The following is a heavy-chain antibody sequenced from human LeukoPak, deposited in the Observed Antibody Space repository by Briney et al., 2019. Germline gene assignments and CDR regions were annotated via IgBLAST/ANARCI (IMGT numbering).Heavy chain of an antibody. J-gene: IGHJ4*02. Sequence: GGSLRLSCAVSGFTFSSYGMHWVRHAPGKGPGLVAFIRYDGSNKYYADSVKGRFTISRDNSKNTLYLQMNSLRAEDTAVYYCAKDLSGPGIAAAGGYWGQGTLVTVSS. CDR2: IRYDGSNK. D-gene: IGHD6-13*01. CDR3: AKDLSGPGIAAAGGY. V-gene: IGHV3-30*02. CDR1: GFTFSSYG.